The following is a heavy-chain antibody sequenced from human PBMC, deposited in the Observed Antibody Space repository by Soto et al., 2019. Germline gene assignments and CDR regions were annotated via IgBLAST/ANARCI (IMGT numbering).Heavy chain of an antibody. Sequence: PXESLRLFCAASGFTFSSYAMSWVGQAPGKGLEWVSAISGSGGSTYYADSVKGRFTISRDNSKNTLYLQMNSLRAEDTAVYYCAKAPGYSSSWYPNYWGQGTLVTVSS. D-gene: IGHD6-13*01. CDR1: GFTFSSYA. CDR2: ISGSGGST. V-gene: IGHV3-23*01. CDR3: AKAPGYSSSWYPNY. J-gene: IGHJ4*02.